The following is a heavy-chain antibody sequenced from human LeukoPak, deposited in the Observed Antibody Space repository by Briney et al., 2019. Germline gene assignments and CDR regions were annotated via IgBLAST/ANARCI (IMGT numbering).Heavy chain of an antibody. CDR2: ISGSGGST. CDR1: GFTFSSYA. J-gene: IGHJ4*02. Sequence: GGSLRLSCAASGFTFSSYAMNWVRQAPGKGLEWVSVISGSGGSTYYADSVKGRFSISRDNSKNTLYLQMNSLRAEDTAIYYCAKGFVDQLGLPDYWGQGTLVTVSS. V-gene: IGHV3-23*01. CDR3: AKGFVDQLGLPDY. D-gene: IGHD2-15*01.